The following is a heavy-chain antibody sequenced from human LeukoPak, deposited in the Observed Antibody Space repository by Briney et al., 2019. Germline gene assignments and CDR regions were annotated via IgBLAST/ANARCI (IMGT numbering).Heavy chain of an antibody. V-gene: IGHV1-69*04. CDR3: ARDQYYYDSSGYIT. Sequence: RASVKVSCKASGGTFSSYAISWVRQAPGQGLEWMGRIIPIFGIANYAQKFQGRVTITADKSTSTAYMELSSLRSEDTAVYYCARDQYYYDSSGYITWGKGVLVTVSS. J-gene: IGHJ4*02. CDR2: IIPIFGIA. D-gene: IGHD3-22*01. CDR1: GGTFSSYA.